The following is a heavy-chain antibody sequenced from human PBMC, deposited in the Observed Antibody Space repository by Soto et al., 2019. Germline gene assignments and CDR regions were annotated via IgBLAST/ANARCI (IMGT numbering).Heavy chain of an antibody. CDR1: GFTFNDYT. J-gene: IGHJ4*02. V-gene: IGHV3-49*04. CDR3: TAGKLYPSLDFDY. Sequence: GGSLRLSCTASGFTFNDYTLSWVRQAPGKGLEWVGFIRSKAYGGTTEYAASVKGRFTISRDDSKSIAYLQMNSLKTEDTAVYYCTAGKLYPSLDFDYWGQGTQVTVSS. CDR2: IRSKAYGGTT. D-gene: IGHD2-8*01.